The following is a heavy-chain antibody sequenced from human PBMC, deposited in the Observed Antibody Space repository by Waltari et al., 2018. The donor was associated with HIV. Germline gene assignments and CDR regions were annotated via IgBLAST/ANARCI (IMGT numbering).Heavy chain of an antibody. J-gene: IGHJ3*02. CDR3: ARDKAVGIITSVFNM. CDR1: GYTFTNYY. Sequence: QVQLVQSGAEVKKPGASVKVSCKASGYTFTNYYIHWVRQAPGQGLEWMAKINPRCGSTSHAQKFQGRVTMTRETSTSTVYMELSSLRSEDTAVYYCARDKAVGIITSVFNMWGQGTMVIVSS. D-gene: IGHD3-3*01. V-gene: IGHV1-46*01. CDR2: INPRCGST.